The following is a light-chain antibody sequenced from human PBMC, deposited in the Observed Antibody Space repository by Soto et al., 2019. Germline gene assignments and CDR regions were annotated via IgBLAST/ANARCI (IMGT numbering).Light chain of an antibody. CDR3: QQRHSYPIT. CDR2: GAS. Sequence: DIVMTQSPAALSVSPGDAATLSCRASQSVHSRLAWYQQKPGQAPRLLIYGASTRATGTPPRFRGSGSGTEFTLTISSLQSEDFATYYCQQRHSYPITFGQGTRLEI. CDR1: QSVHSR. J-gene: IGKJ5*01. V-gene: IGKV3-15*01.